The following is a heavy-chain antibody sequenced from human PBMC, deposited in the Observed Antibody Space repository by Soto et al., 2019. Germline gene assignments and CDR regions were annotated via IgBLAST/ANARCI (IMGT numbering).Heavy chain of an antibody. CDR1: GYTFTSYG. J-gene: IGHJ4*02. V-gene: IGHV1-18*01. CDR3: ARDLRYCSGGSCLIEYFDY. CDR2: ISAYNGNT. Sequence: QVQLVQSGAEVKKPGASVKVSCKASGYTFTSYGISWVRQAPGQGLEWMRWISAYNGNTNYAQKLQGRVTMTTDTSTSTAYMELRSLRSDDTAVYYCARDLRYCSGGSCLIEYFDYWGQGTLVTVSS. D-gene: IGHD2-15*01.